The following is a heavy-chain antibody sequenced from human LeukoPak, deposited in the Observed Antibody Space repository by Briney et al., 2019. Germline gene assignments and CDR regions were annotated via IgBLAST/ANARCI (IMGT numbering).Heavy chain of an antibody. D-gene: IGHD2-15*01. CDR3: ARSDCSGGSCYRAYFDY. J-gene: IGHJ4*02. Sequence: SSESLSLTCTVSGRGISSYYWSWIRQPPGKGLEWIGYVYYSGSTNYNPSLKSRVTISVDTSKHQFSLKLNSVTAADTAVYYCARSDCSGGSCYRAYFDYWGQGTLVTVSS. V-gene: IGHV4-59*01. CDR2: VYYSGST. CDR1: GRGISSYY.